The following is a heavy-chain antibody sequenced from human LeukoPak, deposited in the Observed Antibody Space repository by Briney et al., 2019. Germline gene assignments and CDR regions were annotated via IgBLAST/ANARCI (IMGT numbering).Heavy chain of an antibody. V-gene: IGHV4-39*01. J-gene: IGHJ4*02. CDR1: GGSISSSSYY. D-gene: IGHD5-12*01. CDR3: ARRDIVATISYFDY. Sequence: SETLSLTCTVSGGSISSSSYYWGWIRQPPGKGLEWIGSIYYSGSTYYNPSLKSRATISVDTSKNQFSLKLSSVTAADTAVYYCARRDIVATISYFDYWGQGTLVTVSS. CDR2: IYYSGST.